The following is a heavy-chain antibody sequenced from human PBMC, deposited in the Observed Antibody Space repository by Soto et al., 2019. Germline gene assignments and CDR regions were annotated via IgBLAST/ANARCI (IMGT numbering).Heavy chain of an antibody. CDR2: INHSGTT. J-gene: IGHJ4*02. CDR1: GGSFSGYT. V-gene: IGHV4-34*01. D-gene: IGHD3-16*01. CDR3: ARGSDYTSSFDY. Sequence: QVQLQQWGAGLLKPSETLSLTCAVYGGSFSGYTWIWIRQPPGKGLEWIGEINHSGTTNHNPSLKSRVIISVDASKKHFPLRLTSVTAADTAVYYCARGSDYTSSFDYWGQGTLVTVSS.